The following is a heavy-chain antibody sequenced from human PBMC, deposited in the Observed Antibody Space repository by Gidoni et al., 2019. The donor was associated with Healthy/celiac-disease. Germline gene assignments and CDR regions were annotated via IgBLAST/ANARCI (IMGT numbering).Heavy chain of an antibody. CDR3: ARGWWHYYDSSGANDY. J-gene: IGHJ4*02. D-gene: IGHD3-22*01. Sequence: QVQLQQWGAGLLKPSETLSLTCAVYGGSFSGYYWSWIRQPPGKGLEWIGEINHSGSTNYNPSLKSRVTISVDTSKNQFSLKLSSVTAADTAVYYCARGWWHYYDSSGANDYWGQGTLVTVSS. CDR2: INHSGST. CDR1: GGSFSGYY. V-gene: IGHV4-34*01.